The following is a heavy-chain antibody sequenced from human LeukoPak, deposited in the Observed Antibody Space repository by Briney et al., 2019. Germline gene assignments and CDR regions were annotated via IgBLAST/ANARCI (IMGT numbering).Heavy chain of an antibody. D-gene: IGHD3-9*01. Sequence: ASVKVSCKASGYTFTSYYMHWVRQAPGQGLEWMGIINPSGGSTSYAQKFQGRVTMTRDTSTSTVYMELSSLRSEDTAVYYCARDSIRYLDWSNDAFDIRGQGTMVTVSS. V-gene: IGHV1-46*01. CDR3: ARDSIRYLDWSNDAFDI. J-gene: IGHJ3*02. CDR1: GYTFTSYY. CDR2: INPSGGST.